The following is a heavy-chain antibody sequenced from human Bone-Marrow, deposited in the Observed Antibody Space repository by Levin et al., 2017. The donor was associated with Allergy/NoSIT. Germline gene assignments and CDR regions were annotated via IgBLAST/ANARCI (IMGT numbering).Heavy chain of an antibody. CDR1: GDSISSGGYY. D-gene: IGHD5/OR15-5a*01. J-gene: IGHJ6*02. Sequence: SSETLSLTCTVSGDSISSGGYYWSWIRQHPGKGLEWIGYIYHSGSSDYSPSLKSRLTIAIDTSKNQFSLQLTSVTAADTGVYCCARVNVYRPYFYYGLDVWGRGTTVTVSS. CDR2: IYHSGSS. V-gene: IGHV4-31*03. CDR3: ARVNVYRPYFYYGLDV.